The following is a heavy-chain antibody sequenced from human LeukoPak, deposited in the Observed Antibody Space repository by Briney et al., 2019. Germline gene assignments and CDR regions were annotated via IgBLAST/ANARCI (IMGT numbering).Heavy chain of an antibody. CDR3: ARVDYYDSSGYYSYFDY. D-gene: IGHD3-22*01. Sequence: SQTLSLTCAISGDSVSGNSAAWNWIRQSPSRGLEWLGRTYYRSKWYNDYAVSVKSRITINPDTSKNQFSLQLNSVTPEDTAVYYCARVDYYDSSGYYSYFDYWGQGTLVIVSS. CDR2: TYYRSKWYN. V-gene: IGHV6-1*01. CDR1: GDSVSGNSAA. J-gene: IGHJ4*02.